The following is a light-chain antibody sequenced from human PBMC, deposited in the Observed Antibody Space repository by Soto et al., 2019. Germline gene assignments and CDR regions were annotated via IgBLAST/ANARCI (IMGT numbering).Light chain of an antibody. J-gene: IGKJ2*02. Sequence: DIQMTQSPSSLSASVGDGVTTTCRASRTISTYLNWYVQKPGRAPKLLIYAASTLHGGVPSRFSGSGSGTNFTLTINGLQPEDFASYYCQQTYSTPSTFGQGTRFEI. CDR3: QQTYSTPST. CDR2: AAS. V-gene: IGKV1-39*01. CDR1: RTISTY.